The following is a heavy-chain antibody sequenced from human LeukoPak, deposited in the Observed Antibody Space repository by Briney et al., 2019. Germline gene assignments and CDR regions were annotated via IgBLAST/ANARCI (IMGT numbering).Heavy chain of an antibody. D-gene: IGHD3-3*01. CDR3: ARGVVMTYYYYMDV. V-gene: IGHV4-59*01. CDR1: GGSISSYY. CDR2: IYYSGST. J-gene: IGHJ6*03. Sequence: SETLSLTCTVSGGSISSYYWSWIRQPPGKGLEWIGYIYYSGSTNYNPSLKSRVTISVDTSKNQSSLKLSSVTAADTAVYYCARGVVMTYYYYMDVWGKGTTVTISS.